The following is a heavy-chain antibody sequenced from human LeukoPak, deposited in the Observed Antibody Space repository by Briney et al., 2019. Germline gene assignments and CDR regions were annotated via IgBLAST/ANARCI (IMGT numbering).Heavy chain of an antibody. CDR1: GFTFSSYG. CDR2: ISGSGGST. J-gene: IGHJ4*02. D-gene: IGHD5-12*01. CDR3: ARGPSGYHNT. Sequence: GGSLRLSCAASGFTFSSYGMSWVRQAPGKGLEWVSAISGSGGSTYYADSVRGRFTISRDNSKNTLYLQMNSLRAEDTAVYYCARGPSGYHNTGGQGTLVTVSS. V-gene: IGHV3-23*01.